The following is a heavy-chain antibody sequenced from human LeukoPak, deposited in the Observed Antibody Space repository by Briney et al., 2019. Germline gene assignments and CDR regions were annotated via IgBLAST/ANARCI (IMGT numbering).Heavy chain of an antibody. J-gene: IGHJ5*02. Sequence: SETVSLTCAVYGVSFSGYYWIWLRQPPGKGLEWIGEINHSGSTNYNPSLKSRVNISVDTSKNQFSVKLSSVRAADTAVYLCGRGVGDYDFWFDPWGQGTLVTVSS. CDR3: GRGVGDYDFWFDP. V-gene: IGHV4-34*01. CDR1: GVSFSGYY. CDR2: INHSGST. D-gene: IGHD4-17*01.